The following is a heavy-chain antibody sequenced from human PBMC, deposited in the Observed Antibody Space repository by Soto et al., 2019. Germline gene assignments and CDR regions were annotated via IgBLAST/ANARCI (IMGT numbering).Heavy chain of an antibody. CDR2: IYSGGST. CDR1: GFTVSGNY. Sequence: SLRLSCAASGFTVSGNYMSWVRQAPGKGLEWVSVIYSGGSTYYADSVKGRFTISRDNSKNTLYLQMNSLRAEDTAVYYCARGAGQWLVAYYYGMDVWGQGTTVTVSS. D-gene: IGHD6-19*01. V-gene: IGHV3-53*01. J-gene: IGHJ6*02. CDR3: ARGAGQWLVAYYYGMDV.